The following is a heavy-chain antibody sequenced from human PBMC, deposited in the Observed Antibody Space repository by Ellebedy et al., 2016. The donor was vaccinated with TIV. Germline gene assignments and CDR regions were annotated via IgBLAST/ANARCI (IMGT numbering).Heavy chain of an antibody. CDR3: ARQVVAGTEFDY. CDR2: FYYSGSA. CDR1: GDSMISSTYF. V-gene: IGHV4-39*07. Sequence: MPSETLSLTCTVSGDSMISSTYFWGWIRQPPGKGLEWIGSFYYSGSAYYNPSLKSRVSMSVGTSRNDFSLKVDSVTAADTAVYYCARQVVAGTEFDYWGQGTLVTVSS. J-gene: IGHJ4*02. D-gene: IGHD6-19*01.